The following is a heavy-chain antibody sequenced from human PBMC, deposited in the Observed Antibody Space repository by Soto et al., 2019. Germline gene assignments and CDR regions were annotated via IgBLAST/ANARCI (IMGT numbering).Heavy chain of an antibody. J-gene: IGHJ6*02. D-gene: IGHD5-12*01. CDR2: INPSGGST. CDR1: GYTFTSYY. CDR3: ARDPGGYSGYDWFPPLVYGMDV. V-gene: IGHV1-46*01. Sequence: GTSVKLSCEASGYTFTSYYMHWVRQAPGQGLEWMGIINPSGGSTSYAQKFQGRVTMTRDTSTSTVYMELSSLRSEDTAVYYCARDPGGYSGYDWFPPLVYGMDVWGQGTTVTVSS.